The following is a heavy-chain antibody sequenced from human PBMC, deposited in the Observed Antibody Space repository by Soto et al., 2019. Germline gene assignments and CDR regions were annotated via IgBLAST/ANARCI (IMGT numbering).Heavy chain of an antibody. Sequence: QVRLQEWGPGLVKPSQTLSLKCSVSGGSITTGGRYWSWFRQLPGKGLGWIWEIYYSGNTHYNASLMRRVTISVEVTKNQFSLKLSSVTAADTAVYYCAPALVFTGGDGFDIWGQGRFVTVSS. J-gene: IGHJ3*02. D-gene: IGHD6-6*01. CDR3: APALVFTGGDGFDI. CDR2: IYYSGNT. V-gene: IGHV4-31*02. CDR1: GGSITTGGRY.